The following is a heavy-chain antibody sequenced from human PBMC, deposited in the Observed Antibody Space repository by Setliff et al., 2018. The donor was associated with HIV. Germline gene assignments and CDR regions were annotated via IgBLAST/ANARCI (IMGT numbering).Heavy chain of an antibody. Sequence: SETLSLTCTVSGGSISSQSWSWIRQPPGKGLEWIGYIYYSGSTNYNPSLKSRVTISVDTSKNQFSLMLGSMTAADTAVYYCARERLSRLGFDYWGQGTLVTVSS. V-gene: IGHV4-59*11. CDR1: GGSISSQS. CDR3: ARERLSRLGFDY. CDR2: IYYSGST. J-gene: IGHJ4*02. D-gene: IGHD1-1*01.